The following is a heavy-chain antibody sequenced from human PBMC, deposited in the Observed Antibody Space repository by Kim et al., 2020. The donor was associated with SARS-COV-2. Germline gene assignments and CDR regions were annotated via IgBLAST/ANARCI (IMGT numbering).Heavy chain of an antibody. D-gene: IGHD6-19*01. V-gene: IGHV6-1*01. CDR3: ARDGGYGSGWHLRRLDAFDI. J-gene: IGHJ3*02. Sequence: SQTLSLTCAIPGYSVSSNSDAWNWIRQSPSRGLEWLGRTYYRSKWYSDYAVSVKSRVTINPDTSKNQFSLQLNSVTPEDTAVYYCARDGGYGSGWHLRRLDAFDIWGQGTMVTVSS. CDR2: TYYRSKWYS. CDR1: GYSVSSNSDA.